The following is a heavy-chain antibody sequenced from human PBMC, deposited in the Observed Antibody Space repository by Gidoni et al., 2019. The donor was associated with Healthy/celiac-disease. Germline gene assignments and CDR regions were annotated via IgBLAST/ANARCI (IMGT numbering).Heavy chain of an antibody. CDR2: ISSNGGST. CDR1: GFTFSSYA. D-gene: IGHD6-13*01. J-gene: IGHJ3*02. V-gene: IGHV3-64*02. Sequence: VQQVESGEGLVQPGGYIGLSCAASGFTFSSYAMHWVRQAPGKGLEYVSAISSNGGSTYYADSVKGRFTISRDNSKNTLYLQMGSLRAEDMAVYYCARGGIADDAFDIWGQGTMVTVSS. CDR3: ARGGIADDAFDI.